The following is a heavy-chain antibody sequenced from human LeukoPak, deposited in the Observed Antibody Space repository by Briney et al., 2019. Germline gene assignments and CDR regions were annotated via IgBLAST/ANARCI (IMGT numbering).Heavy chain of an antibody. CDR3: ARSQAYSSSWHYFDY. D-gene: IGHD6-13*01. CDR2: IYYSGST. J-gene: IGHJ4*02. V-gene: IGHV4-39*01. CDR1: GGSISSSSYY. Sequence: KPSETLSLTCTVSGGSISSSSYYWGWIRLPPGKGLEWIGNIYYSGSTYYNPSLKSRVTISVDTSKNQFSLKLSSVTAADTAVYYCARSQAYSSSWHYFDYWGQGTLVTVSS.